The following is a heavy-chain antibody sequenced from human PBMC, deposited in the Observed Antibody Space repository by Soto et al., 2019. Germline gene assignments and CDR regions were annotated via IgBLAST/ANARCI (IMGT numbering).Heavy chain of an antibody. V-gene: IGHV3-13*01. D-gene: IGHD3-9*01. J-gene: IGHJ6*02. CDR1: GFTLSRYD. Sequence: EVQLVESGGGLVQPGGSLRLSCAASGFTLSRYDIHWVRQATGEGLAWVSGIGSGGDTHYADSVKGRFIISREDGKNSLYLQMNNLRVGETAVYYCTRKTPPTGMEVWCQGATVTVSS. CDR2: IGSGGDT. CDR3: TRKTPPTGMEV.